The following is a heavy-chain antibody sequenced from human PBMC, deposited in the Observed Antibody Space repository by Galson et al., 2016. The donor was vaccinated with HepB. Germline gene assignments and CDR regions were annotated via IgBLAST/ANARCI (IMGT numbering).Heavy chain of an antibody. CDR3: AREEYSISSEYHYGMDV. Sequence: SVKVSCKASGGTFRNYAINWVRQAPGQGLEWMGGINPIFAAPKYAQKFQGRVTVIADKFTNTAYMELSSLRYEDTAVYYCAREEYSISSEYHYGMDVWGQGTTVTVSS. D-gene: IGHD6-6*01. CDR1: GGTFRNYA. CDR2: INPIFAAP. J-gene: IGHJ6*02. V-gene: IGHV1-69*06.